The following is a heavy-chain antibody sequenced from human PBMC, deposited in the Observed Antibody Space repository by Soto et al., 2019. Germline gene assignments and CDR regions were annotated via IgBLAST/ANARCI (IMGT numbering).Heavy chain of an antibody. V-gene: IGHV3-13*01. Sequence: GGSLRLSCAASGFTLSTADIHWVRQPTGQRPEWVSAIDTARNTFYTDSVKGRFTISRVNARNSFYLHMNSLTAGDTAMYFCARARTIWDDALDLWGQGTMVTVSS. CDR2: IDTARNT. D-gene: IGHD3-16*01. CDR3: ARARTIWDDALDL. J-gene: IGHJ3*01. CDR1: GFTLSTAD.